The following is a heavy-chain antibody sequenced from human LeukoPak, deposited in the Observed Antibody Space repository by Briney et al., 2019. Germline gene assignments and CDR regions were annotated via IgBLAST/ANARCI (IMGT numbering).Heavy chain of an antibody. Sequence: GESLKISCKGSGYSFTSYWISWVRQMPGKGLEWMGSIDPSDSYTNYSPSFQGHVTISADKSISAAYLHWSSLKASDTAMYYCVRRNYYDSSGYYPSDYWGQGTLVTVSS. J-gene: IGHJ4*02. CDR1: GYSFTSYW. CDR3: VRRNYYDSSGYYPSDY. D-gene: IGHD3-22*01. V-gene: IGHV5-10-1*01. CDR2: IDPSDSYT.